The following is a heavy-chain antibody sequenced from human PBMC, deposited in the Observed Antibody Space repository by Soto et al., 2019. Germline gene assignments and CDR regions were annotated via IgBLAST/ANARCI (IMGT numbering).Heavy chain of an antibody. CDR1: GGSISSYY. Sequence: SETLSLTCTVSGGSISSYYWSWIRQPPGKGLEWIGYIYYSGSTNYNPSLKSRVTISVDTSRNQFSLKLSSVTAAETAVYYCARGYSSSSYWFDPWGQGNLVTVSS. D-gene: IGHD6-6*01. J-gene: IGHJ5*02. V-gene: IGHV4-59*01. CDR2: IYYSGST. CDR3: ARGYSSSSYWFDP.